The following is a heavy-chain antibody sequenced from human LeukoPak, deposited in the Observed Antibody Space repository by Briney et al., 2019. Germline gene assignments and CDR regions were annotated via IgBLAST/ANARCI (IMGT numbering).Heavy chain of an antibody. CDR1: GFTFSSYA. J-gene: IGHJ4*02. CDR2: ISYDGSNK. V-gene: IGHV3-30-3*01. D-gene: IGHD5-24*01. CDR3: ARDLGMATLLYYFDY. Sequence: PGRSLRLSCAASGFTFSSYAMHWVRQAPGKGLEWVAVISYDGSNKYYADSVKGRFTISRDNSKNTLYLQMNSLRAEDTAVYYCARDLGMATLLYYFDYWGQGTLVTVSS.